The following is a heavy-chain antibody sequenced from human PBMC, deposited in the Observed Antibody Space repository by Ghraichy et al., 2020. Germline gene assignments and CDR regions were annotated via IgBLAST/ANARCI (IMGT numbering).Heavy chain of an antibody. CDR2: IKSKTDGETT. V-gene: IGHV3-15*01. CDR1: GFTFSNAW. D-gene: IGHD1-26*01. Sequence: GESLNISCAASGFTFSNAWMSWVRQAPGKGLEWVGRIKSKTDGETTDYAAPVKGRFTISRDDSKNTLYLQMNSLKTEDTAVYYCTTAGSYHHKPHDYWGQGTLVTVSS. CDR3: TTAGSYHHKPHDY. J-gene: IGHJ4*02.